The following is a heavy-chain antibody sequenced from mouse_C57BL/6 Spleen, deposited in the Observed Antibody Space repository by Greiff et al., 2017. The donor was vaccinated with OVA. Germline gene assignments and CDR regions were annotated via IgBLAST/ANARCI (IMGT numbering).Heavy chain of an antibody. Sequence: DVQLVESEGGLVQPGSSMKLSCTASGFTFSDYYMAWVRQVPEKGLEWVANINYDGSSTYYLDSLKSRFIISRDNAKNILYLQMSSLKSEDTATYYCAREGLTEGFDYWGQGTTLTVSS. J-gene: IGHJ2*01. CDR1: GFTFSDYY. D-gene: IGHD4-1*01. V-gene: IGHV5-16*01. CDR3: AREGLTEGFDY. CDR2: INYDGSST.